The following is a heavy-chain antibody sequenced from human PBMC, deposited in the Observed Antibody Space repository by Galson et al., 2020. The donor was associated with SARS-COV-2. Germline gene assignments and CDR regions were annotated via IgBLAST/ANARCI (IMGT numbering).Heavy chain of an antibody. D-gene: IGHD1-26*01. Sequence: ASVKVSCKASGYTFTTYYIHWVRQAPGQGLEWMGIMNASSGGRAYAQRLQDRVTMTRDTSTNTAYLELNNLRSEDTAVYYCARGTGVVGAVTDYWGQGTLVTVSS. V-gene: IGHV1-46*04. J-gene: IGHJ4*02. CDR1: GYTFTTYY. CDR2: MNASSGGR. CDR3: ARGTGVVGAVTDY.